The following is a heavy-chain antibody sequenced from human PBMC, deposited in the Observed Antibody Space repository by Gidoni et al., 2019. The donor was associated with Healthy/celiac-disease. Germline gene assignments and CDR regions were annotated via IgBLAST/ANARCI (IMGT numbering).Heavy chain of an antibody. CDR1: GFTVSSYW. CDR3: AREYAYYSGAFDI. D-gene: IGHD2-21*01. V-gene: IGHV3-74*01. J-gene: IGHJ3*02. CDR2: INSDGSST. Sequence: EVQLVESGGGLVQHGGSLRLSCAASGFTVSSYWMHWVRQAPGQGLVWVSRINSDGSSTSYADSVKGRFTISRDNAKNTLYLQMNSLRAEDTAVYYCAREYAYYSGAFDIWGQGTMVTVSS.